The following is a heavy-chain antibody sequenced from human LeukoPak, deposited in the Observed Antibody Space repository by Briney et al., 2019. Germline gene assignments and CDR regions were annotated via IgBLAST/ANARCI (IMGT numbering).Heavy chain of an antibody. CDR3: ARGGGYVRDHYYYMDV. CDR2: ISSSGSTI. V-gene: IGHV3-11*04. Sequence: PGGSLRLSCAASGFTFSDYYMSWIRQAPGKGLEWVSYISSSGSTIYYADSVKGRFTISRDNSKNTLYLQMNSLRAEDTAVYYCARGGGYVRDHYYYMDVWGKGTTVTVSS. CDR1: GFTFSDYY. J-gene: IGHJ6*03. D-gene: IGHD5-12*01.